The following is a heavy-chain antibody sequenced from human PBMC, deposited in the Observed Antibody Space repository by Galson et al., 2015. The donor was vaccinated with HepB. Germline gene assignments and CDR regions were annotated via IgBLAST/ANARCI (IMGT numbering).Heavy chain of an antibody. Sequence: SLRLSCAASGFTFSTYAMSWVRQAPGKGLEWVSGISGSGGSTYFADSVKGRFTISRDNSKNTLYPQMNSLRAEDTAVYYCARGRLGSGSLYYFDYWGQGTLVTVSS. CDR1: GFTFSTYA. D-gene: IGHD3-10*01. CDR2: ISGSGGST. V-gene: IGHV3-23*01. CDR3: ARGRLGSGSLYYFDY. J-gene: IGHJ4*02.